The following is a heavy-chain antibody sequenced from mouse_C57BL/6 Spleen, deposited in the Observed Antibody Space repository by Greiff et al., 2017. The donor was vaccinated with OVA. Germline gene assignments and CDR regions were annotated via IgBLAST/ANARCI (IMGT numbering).Heavy chain of an antibody. D-gene: IGHD1-1*01. CDR3: AIIYCSSYDWYFDV. CDR1: GYTFTSYG. V-gene: IGHV1-81*01. J-gene: IGHJ1*03. Sequence: VQLQQSGAELARPGASVKLSCKASGYTFTSYGISWVKQRTGQGLEWIGEIYPRSGNTYYNEKFKGKATLTADNSSSTAYMELRSLTSEDSAVYFCAIIYCSSYDWYFDVWGTGTTVTVSS. CDR2: IYPRSGNT.